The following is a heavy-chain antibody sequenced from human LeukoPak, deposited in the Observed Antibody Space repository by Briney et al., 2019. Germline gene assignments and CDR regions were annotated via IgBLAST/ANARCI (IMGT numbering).Heavy chain of an antibody. Sequence: GASEKVSCKASGYTFTSYYMHWVRQAPGQGLEWMGIINPSGGSTSYAQKFQGRVTMTRDTSTSTVYMELSSLRSEDTAVYYCARDPITVEMATILDYWGQGTLVTVSS. D-gene: IGHD5-24*01. V-gene: IGHV1-46*01. CDR2: INPSGGST. J-gene: IGHJ4*02. CDR1: GYTFTSYY. CDR3: ARDPITVEMATILDY.